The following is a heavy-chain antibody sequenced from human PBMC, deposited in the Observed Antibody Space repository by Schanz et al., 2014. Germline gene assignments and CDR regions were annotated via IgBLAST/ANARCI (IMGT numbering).Heavy chain of an antibody. J-gene: IGHJ2*01. CDR1: GGSIRSGTYY. D-gene: IGHD1-1*01. CDR3: ARDTTWRLDL. V-gene: IGHV4-61*02. Sequence: QVQLQESGPGLVKPSQTLSLTCTVSGGSIRSGTYYWSWIRQPAGKALEWVGRVFPNGITNYNPSLKSPVPISLDTSKSHVSRPLTSLTAADTAVYYCARDTTWRLDLWGRGTLVTVSS. CDR2: VFPNGIT.